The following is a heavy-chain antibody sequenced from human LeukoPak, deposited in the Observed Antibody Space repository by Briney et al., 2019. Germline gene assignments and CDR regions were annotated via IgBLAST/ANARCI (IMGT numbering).Heavy chain of an antibody. J-gene: IGHJ5*02. CDR3: ARRLRLGSGSYDGWFDP. CDR1: GGSFSGYY. V-gene: IGHV4-34*01. Sequence: AETLSLTCAVYGGSFSGYYWSWIRQPPGKGLEWIGEINHSGSTNYNPSLKSRVTISVDTSKHQFSLKLSPVTAADTAVYSCARRLRLGSGSYDGWFDPWGQGTLVTVSS. D-gene: IGHD3-10*01. CDR2: INHSGST.